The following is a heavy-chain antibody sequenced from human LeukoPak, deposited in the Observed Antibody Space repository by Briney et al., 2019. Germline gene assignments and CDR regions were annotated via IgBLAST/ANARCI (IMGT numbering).Heavy chain of an antibody. CDR2: LSNDATNK. Sequence: PGGSLRLSCTGSGITFSNYGIHWVRQAPGKGLEWVAVLSNDATNKYYADSVKGRFTISRDNSKNTPYLQMNSLRPADTAVYYCATTDLNHAILSGYFESWGQGTQLIVSS. J-gene: IGHJ4*02. D-gene: IGHD3-9*01. CDR1: GITFSNYG. CDR3: ATTDLNHAILSGYFES. V-gene: IGHV3-30*03.